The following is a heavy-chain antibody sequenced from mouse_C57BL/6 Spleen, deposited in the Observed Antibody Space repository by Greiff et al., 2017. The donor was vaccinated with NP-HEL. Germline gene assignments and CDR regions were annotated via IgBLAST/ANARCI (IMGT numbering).Heavy chain of an antibody. CDR1: GYTFTDYN. Sequence: VQLKQSGPELVKPGASVKMSCKASGYTFTDYNMHWVKQSHGKSLEWIGYINPNNGGTSYNQKFKGKATLTVNKSSSTAYMELRSLTSEDSAVYYCAREGDYDGPTFAYWGQGTLVTVSA. J-gene: IGHJ3*01. V-gene: IGHV1-22*01. D-gene: IGHD2-4*01. CDR3: AREGDYDGPTFAY. CDR2: INPNNGGT.